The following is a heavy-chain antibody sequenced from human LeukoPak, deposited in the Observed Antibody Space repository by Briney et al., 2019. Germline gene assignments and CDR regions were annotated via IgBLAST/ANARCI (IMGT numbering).Heavy chain of an antibody. CDR2: ISGSGGST. D-gene: IGHD2-21*02. V-gene: IGHV3-23*01. Sequence: GGSLRLSCAASGFTFSSYAMGWVRQAPGKGLEWVSAISGSGGSTYYADSVKGRFTISRDDSKNTLYLQMNSLRAEDTAVYYCARYPSYCGGDCSFQHWGQGTLVTVSS. CDR3: ARYPSYCGGDCSFQH. CDR1: GFTFSSYA. J-gene: IGHJ1*01.